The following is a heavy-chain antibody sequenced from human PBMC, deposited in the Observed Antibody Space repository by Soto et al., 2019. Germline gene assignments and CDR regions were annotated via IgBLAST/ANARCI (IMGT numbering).Heavy chain of an antibody. D-gene: IGHD2-21*01. CDR1: GYTFTNYY. Sequence: ASVKVSCKTSGYTFTNYYMQWVRQAPGQGLEWMGIINPSGGSAYYAQKFQGRVTMTRDTSTSTFYMELSGLSSEDTAVYYCERESFATYYYYSMDLCRQMSMVTV. J-gene: IGHJ6*03. CDR3: ERESFATYYYYSMDL. V-gene: IGHV1-46*01. CDR2: INPSGGSA.